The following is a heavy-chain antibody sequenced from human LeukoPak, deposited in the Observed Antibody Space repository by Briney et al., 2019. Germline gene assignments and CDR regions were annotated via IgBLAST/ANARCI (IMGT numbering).Heavy chain of an antibody. V-gene: IGHV1-8*01. J-gene: IGHJ6*03. CDR1: GYTFTSYD. Sequence: ASVKVSCKASGYTFTSYDINWVRQATGQGLEWMGWMNPNSGNTGYAQKFQGRVTMTRNTSISTAYMELSSLRSEDTAVYYCARGIHYYGSGVPNQYYYYMDVWGKGTTVTVSS. D-gene: IGHD3-10*01. CDR2: MNPNSGNT. CDR3: ARGIHYYGSGVPNQYYYYMDV.